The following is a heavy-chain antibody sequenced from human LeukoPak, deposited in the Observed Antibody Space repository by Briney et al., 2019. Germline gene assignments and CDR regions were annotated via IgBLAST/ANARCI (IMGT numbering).Heavy chain of an antibody. V-gene: IGHV4-31*03. J-gene: IGHJ4*02. CDR1: GGSISSGGYY. CDR3: ARADTMVRGVISPFDY. CDR2: IYYSGST. D-gene: IGHD3-10*01. Sequence: SQTLSLTCTVSGGSISSGGYYWSWIRQHPGKGLEWIVYIYYSGSTYYNPSLKSRVTMSVDTSKNQFSLKLSSVTAADTAVYYCARADTMVRGVISPFDYWGQGTLVTVSS.